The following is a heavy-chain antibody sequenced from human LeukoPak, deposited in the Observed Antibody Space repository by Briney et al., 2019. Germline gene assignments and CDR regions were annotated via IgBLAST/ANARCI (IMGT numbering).Heavy chain of an antibody. J-gene: IGHJ4*02. CDR1: GFTFSSYA. CDR3: AKAGHYGSGSYYSDY. CDR2: ISGSGTTT. D-gene: IGHD3-10*01. V-gene: IGHV3-23*01. Sequence: GGSLRLSCAASGFTFSSYAMGWVRQAPGRGLEWLSTISGSGTTTYYVDSVKGRFTVSRDNSKNTLYLQMSSLRAGDTAVYYCAKAGHYGSGSYYSDYWGRGTLVTVSP.